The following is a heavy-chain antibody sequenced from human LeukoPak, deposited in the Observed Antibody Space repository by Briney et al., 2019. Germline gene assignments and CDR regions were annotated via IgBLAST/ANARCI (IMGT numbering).Heavy chain of an antibody. D-gene: IGHD6-19*01. CDR2: FDTQEGET. J-gene: IGHJ4*02. CDR3: ATAPAVAGTFDY. Sequence: ASVKVSCKISGHTLTELSIHWVRQAPGKGLEWMGGFDTQEGETIFAQNFQGRVTMTEDTSSDTAYMELSSLRSEDTAVYYCATAPAVAGTFDYWGQGTLVTVSS. CDR1: GHTLTELS. V-gene: IGHV1-24*01.